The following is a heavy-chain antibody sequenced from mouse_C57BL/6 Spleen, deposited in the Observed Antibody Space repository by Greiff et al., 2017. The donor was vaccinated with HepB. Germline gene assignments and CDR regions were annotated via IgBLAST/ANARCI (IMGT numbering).Heavy chain of an antibody. CDR3: ARAGASNFFAY. J-gene: IGHJ3*01. CDR1: GFTFSSYA. V-gene: IGHV5-4*01. CDR2: ISDGGSYT. D-gene: IGHD2-5*01. Sequence: EVQGVESGGGLVKPGGSLKLSCAASGFTFSSYAMSWVRQTPEKRLEWVATISDGGSYTYYPVNVKGRFTISRDNAKNNLYLQMSNLKSEDTAMYYFARAGASNFFAYWGQGTLVTVSA.